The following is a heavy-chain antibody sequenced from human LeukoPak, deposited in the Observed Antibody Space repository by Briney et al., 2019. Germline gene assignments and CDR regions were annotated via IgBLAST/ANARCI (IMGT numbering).Heavy chain of an antibody. CDR2: INSDGSST. J-gene: IGHJ5*02. D-gene: IGHD6-13*01. CDR1: GFTFSSYW. CDR3: ARAPSWAAAGTGNWFDP. V-gene: IGHV3-74*01. Sequence: GGSLRLSCAASGFTFSSYWMHWVRQAPGKGLGWVSRINSDGSSTSYADSVKGRFTISRDNAKNTLYLQMNSLRAEDTAVYYCARAPSWAAAGTGNWFDPWGQGTLVTVSS.